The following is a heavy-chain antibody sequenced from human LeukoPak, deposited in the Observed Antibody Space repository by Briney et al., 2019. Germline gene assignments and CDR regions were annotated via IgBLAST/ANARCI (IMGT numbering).Heavy chain of an antibody. D-gene: IGHD6-19*01. CDR1: GFSLSTSGMR. Sequence: SGPTLVNPHRPSLTCTFSGFSLSTSGMRVSWIRQPPGKALEWLARIDWDDDKFYSTSLKTRLTISKDTSKNQVVLTMTNMDPVDTATYYCARSYGSGWYVDYWGQGTLVTVSS. J-gene: IGHJ4*02. CDR3: ARSYGSGWYVDY. CDR2: IDWDDDK. V-gene: IGHV2-70*04.